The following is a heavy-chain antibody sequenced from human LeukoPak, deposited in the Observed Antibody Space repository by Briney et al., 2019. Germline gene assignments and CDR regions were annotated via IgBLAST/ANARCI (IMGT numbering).Heavy chain of an antibody. CDR3: AKDLRLTGYYSLDAFDI. V-gene: IGHV3-23*01. Sequence: GGALRLSCVGSGFNFSSHGMNWVRQAPGKGLEWLSAIGGRGHSTHYADSVQGRFTISRDNSKNTLYLQMNSLRAEDTAVYYCAKDLRLTGYYSLDAFDIWGQGTMVTVSS. CDR1: GFNFSSHG. CDR2: IGGRGHST. D-gene: IGHD3-9*01. J-gene: IGHJ3*02.